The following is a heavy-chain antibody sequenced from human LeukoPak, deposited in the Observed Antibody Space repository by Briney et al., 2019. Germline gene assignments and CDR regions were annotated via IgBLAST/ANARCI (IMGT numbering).Heavy chain of an antibody. J-gene: IGHJ4*02. CDR2: IKQDGSEK. V-gene: IGHV3-7*04. Sequence: GGSLRLSCAASGFIFSRFWMSWVRQAPGKGLEWVANIKQDGSEKYYVDSVKGRFTISRDNAKNSLYLQMNSLRAEDTAVFYCARDGTYTDYDPDFDIWGQGTLVTVSS. D-gene: IGHD5-12*01. CDR3: ARDGTYTDYDPDFDI. CDR1: GFIFSRFW.